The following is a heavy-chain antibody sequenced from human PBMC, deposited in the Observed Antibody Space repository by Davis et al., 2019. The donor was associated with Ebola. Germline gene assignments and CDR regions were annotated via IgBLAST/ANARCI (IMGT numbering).Heavy chain of an antibody. J-gene: IGHJ4*02. CDR2: INHSGST. CDR1: GGSFSGYY. CDR3: ARTFTVDTPIIDY. Sequence: GSLRLSCAVYGGSFSGYYWSWIRQPPGKGLEWIGEINHSGSTNYNPSLKSRVTISVDTSKNQFSLKLSSVTAADTAVYYCARTFTVDTPIIDYWGQGALVTVSS. V-gene: IGHV4-34*01. D-gene: IGHD5-18*01.